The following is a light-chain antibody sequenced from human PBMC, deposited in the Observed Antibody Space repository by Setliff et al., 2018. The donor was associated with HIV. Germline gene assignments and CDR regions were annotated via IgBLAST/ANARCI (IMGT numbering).Light chain of an antibody. CDR3: ATWDDSLNGNV. V-gene: IGLV1-44*01. CDR2: RNN. J-gene: IGLJ1*01. CDR1: SSNIGSNI. Sequence: QSVLTQPPSASGTPGQRVTISCSGSSSNIGSNIVNWYQHLPGTAPKLLISRNNQRPSGVPDRFSGSKSGTSASLAISGLQSEDEADYYCATWDDSLNGNVFGSGTKVTV.